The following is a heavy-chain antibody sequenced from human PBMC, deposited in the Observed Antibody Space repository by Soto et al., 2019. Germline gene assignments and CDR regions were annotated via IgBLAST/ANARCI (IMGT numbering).Heavy chain of an antibody. CDR1: GFTFSSYC. CDR3: ARGSDLVPPYYYYGMDV. CDR2: INSGGSST. Sequence: PGGSLRLSCAASGFTFSSYCMHWVRQAPGKGLVWVSRINSGGSSTSYADSVKGRFTISRDNAKNTLYLQMNSLRAEDTAVYYCARGSDLVPPYYYYGMDVWGQGTTVTVSS. D-gene: IGHD6-13*01. V-gene: IGHV3-74*01. J-gene: IGHJ6*02.